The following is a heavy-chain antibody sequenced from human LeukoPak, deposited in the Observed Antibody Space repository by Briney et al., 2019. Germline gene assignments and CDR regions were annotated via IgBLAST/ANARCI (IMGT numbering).Heavy chain of an antibody. CDR3: ARDQDIVVVVAALRQREMGGFDP. V-gene: IGHV1-8*01. CDR2: MNPKSGNT. J-gene: IGHJ5*02. CDR1: GYTFTNYD. Sequence: EASVKVSCKASGYTFTNYDINWVRQATGQGPEWMGWMNPKSGNTGYAQKFQGRATMTRNTSISTAYMELSSLRSDDTAVYYCARDQDIVVVVAALRQREMGGFDPWSQGTLVTVSS. D-gene: IGHD2-15*01.